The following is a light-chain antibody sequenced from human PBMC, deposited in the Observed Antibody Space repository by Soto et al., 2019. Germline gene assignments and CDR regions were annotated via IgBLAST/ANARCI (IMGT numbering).Light chain of an antibody. CDR2: EVS. Sequence: QSALTQPPSASGSLGQSVTISCTGTSTDIASYNYVSWYQQHPGKAPKLMIYEVSKRPSGVPDRFSGSKSGNTASLTVSGLQAEDEADYYCTSYGGSTPVVFGGGTKLTVL. CDR1: STDIASYNY. V-gene: IGLV2-8*01. CDR3: TSYGGSTPVV. J-gene: IGLJ2*01.